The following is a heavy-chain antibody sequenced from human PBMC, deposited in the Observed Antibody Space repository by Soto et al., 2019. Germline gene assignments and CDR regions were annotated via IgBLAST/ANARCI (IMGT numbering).Heavy chain of an antibody. CDR2: ISISGGTI. J-gene: IGHJ6*01. CDR3: ARGGSLWFGELSAYYYGMDV. V-gene: IGHV3-11*01. CDR1: GFTFSDYF. D-gene: IGHD3-10*01. Sequence: GGSLRLSCAASGFTFSDYFMIWIRQTPGEGLEWVSYISISGGTIYYTDSVKGRFTISRDNAKRSLYLQMNSLRAEDTAVYYCARGGSLWFGELSAYYYGMDVWGQGTTVTVSS.